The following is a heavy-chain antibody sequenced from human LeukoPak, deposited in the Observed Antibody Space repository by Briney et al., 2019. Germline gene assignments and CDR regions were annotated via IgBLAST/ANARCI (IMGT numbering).Heavy chain of an antibody. CDR1: GGTFSSYS. CDR2: IIPIFDTA. V-gene: IGHV1-69*13. J-gene: IGHJ6*02. D-gene: IGHD1-26*01. CDR3: ARISLGAIWGYYYGRDV. Sequence: SVKVSCKASGGTFSSYSISWVRQAPGQGLEWMGGIIPIFDTADYAQKFQGRVTITADESTSTAYMELSSLRSEDTAVFYCARISLGAIWGYYYGRDVWAKGPRSPSP.